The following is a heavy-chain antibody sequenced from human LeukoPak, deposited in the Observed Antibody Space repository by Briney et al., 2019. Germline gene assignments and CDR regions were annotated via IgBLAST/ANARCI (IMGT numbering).Heavy chain of an antibody. Sequence: PGGSLRLSCAASGFTVSSNSMSWVRQAPGKGLVWVSVIYTGGTTYYADSVKGRFTISRDNSKNTLYLQMNSLRAEDTAVYYCAREDYDILTGYQAYYFDYWGQGTLVTVSS. D-gene: IGHD3-9*01. CDR3: AREDYDILTGYQAYYFDY. V-gene: IGHV3-66*01. CDR1: GFTVSSNS. J-gene: IGHJ4*02. CDR2: IYTGGTT.